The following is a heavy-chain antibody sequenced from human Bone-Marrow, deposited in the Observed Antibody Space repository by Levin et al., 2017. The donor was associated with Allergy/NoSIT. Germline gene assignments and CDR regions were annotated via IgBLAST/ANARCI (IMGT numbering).Heavy chain of an antibody. J-gene: IGHJ1*01. D-gene: IGHD3-10*01. CDR3: VREYGKH. V-gene: IGHV3-21*01. Sequence: TGGSLRLSCAGSGFTFSDYSMSWVRQAPGKGLEWVSSIRNNSSYMFYASSVKGRFTISRENAKNALYLQMNSLRAEDTAVYYCVREYGKHWGQGTMVAVSA. CDR2: IRNNSSYM. CDR1: GFTFSDYS.